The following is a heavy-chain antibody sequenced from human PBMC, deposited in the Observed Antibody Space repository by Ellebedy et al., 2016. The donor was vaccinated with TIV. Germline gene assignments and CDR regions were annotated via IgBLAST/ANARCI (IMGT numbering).Heavy chain of an antibody. Sequence: MPSETLSLTCAVSGGSINSGTWWNWVRQPPGKGLEWIAEISHSGSINHNPSLKSRFTLSVDTSKNQISLKLSAVTAADTAVYYCARSSGWYFFDYWGQGTLVTVSS. CDR3: ARSSGWYFFDY. V-gene: IGHV4-4*02. CDR2: ISHSGSI. D-gene: IGHD3-10*01. CDR1: GGSINSGTW. J-gene: IGHJ4*02.